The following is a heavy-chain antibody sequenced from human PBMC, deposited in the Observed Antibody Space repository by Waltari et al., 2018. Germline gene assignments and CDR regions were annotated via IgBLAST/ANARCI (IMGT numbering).Heavy chain of an antibody. CDR1: GGTFSSYA. Sequence: QVQLVQSGAEVKKPGSSVKVSCKASGGTFSSYAIGWVRQAPGQGLGWLGGLIPIFGTANYAQKFQGRVTITADESTSTAYMELSSLRSEDTAVYYCARAPYYYDSSGPPHYYYYGMDVWGQGTTVTVSS. J-gene: IGHJ6*02. CDR3: ARAPYYYDSSGPPHYYYYGMDV. D-gene: IGHD3-22*01. V-gene: IGHV1-69*01. CDR2: LIPIFGTA.